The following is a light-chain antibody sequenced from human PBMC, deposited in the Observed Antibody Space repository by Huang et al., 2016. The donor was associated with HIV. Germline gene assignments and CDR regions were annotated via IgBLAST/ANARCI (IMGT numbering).Light chain of an antibody. CDR1: QSVSGN. CDR3: QQHYYSPYT. J-gene: IGKJ2*01. CDR2: DAS. V-gene: IGKV3-15*01. Sequence: ETVMTQSPDTLSVSPGERVTVSCRASQSVSGNLAWYQQKPGMPPRLLIYDASTRATGVPLRFSGSGSGTEFTLTISSLQSEDFAVYFCQQHYYSPYTFGQGTRLEIK.